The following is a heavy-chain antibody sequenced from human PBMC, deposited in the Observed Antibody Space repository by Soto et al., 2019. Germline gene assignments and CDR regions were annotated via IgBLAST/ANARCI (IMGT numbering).Heavy chain of an antibody. V-gene: IGHV4-39*01. CDR1: GVSIRSSSYY. J-gene: IGHJ4*02. D-gene: IGHD6-13*01. CDR3: ARRLLVLDYFDY. CDR2: FDYGGST. Sequence: QLQLQESGPGLVKPSETLSLTCTVSGVSIRSSSYYWGWIRQPPGKGLARIGSFDYGGSTYYNRSLKSRVDTPVDTSKKRCSLKVSAVTAADTAVYYGARRLLVLDYFDYWGQGTPVTVSS.